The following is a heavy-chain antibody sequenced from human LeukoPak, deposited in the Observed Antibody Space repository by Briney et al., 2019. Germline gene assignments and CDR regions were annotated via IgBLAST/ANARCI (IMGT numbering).Heavy chain of an antibody. CDR2: ISYDGSNI. J-gene: IGHJ4*02. CDR3: ARGGANFFDF. Sequence: KPGGSLRLSCEASGFTFNRYAMHWVRQAPGKGLEWVAVISYDGSNIQYADSVKGRFTISRDNSKNTLYLQMNSLSGEDTAVHYCARGGANFFDFWGQGALVTASS. V-gene: IGHV3-30-3*01. CDR1: GFTFNRYA. D-gene: IGHD2-8*01.